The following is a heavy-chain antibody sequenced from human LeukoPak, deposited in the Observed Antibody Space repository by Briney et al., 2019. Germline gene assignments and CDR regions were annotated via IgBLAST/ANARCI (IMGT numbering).Heavy chain of an antibody. V-gene: IGHV3-21*01. D-gene: IGHD3-9*01. CDR3: ARVLSGTLTFDH. J-gene: IGHJ4*02. CDR1: GFTFSSYT. Sequence: GGSLRLSCAASGFTFSSYTMNWVRQAPGKGLEWVSSITSSSSYIYYTDSAKGRFTISRDNAKNSLFLQMNSLSAEDTAVYYCARVLSGTLTFDHWGQGTLVAVSS. CDR2: ITSSSSYI.